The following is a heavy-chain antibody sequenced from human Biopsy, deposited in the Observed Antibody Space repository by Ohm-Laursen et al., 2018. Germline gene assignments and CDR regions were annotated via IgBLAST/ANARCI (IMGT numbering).Heavy chain of an antibody. D-gene: IGHD3-16*01. CDR3: QGGHLPPGQFYGVDA. V-gene: IGHV3-53*01. J-gene: IGHJ6*02. CDR2: LHDRGVT. Sequence: GSLRLSCTASGITVNDHYMSWVRQAPGKGLEWVSSLHDRGVTYYADSVKGRFTISGDNSKNTLYLQMNGLRAEDTAAYFCQGGHLPPGQFYGVDAWGQGTTVTVSS. CDR1: GITVNDHY.